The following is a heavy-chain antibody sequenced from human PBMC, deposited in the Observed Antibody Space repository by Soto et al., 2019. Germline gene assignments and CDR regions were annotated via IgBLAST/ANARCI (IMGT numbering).Heavy chain of an antibody. D-gene: IGHD1-1*01. CDR2: IIPLTATA. Sequence: QVRLVQSGPEVKKPGSSVKISCKSSGDSFSRFAVSWVRQAPGQGLEWMGGIIPLTATANYIQKFRGRVTITADDSSSTVYMEVSSLRSDDTAVYYCVRLGLDLDFDHWGQGTLVTVST. V-gene: IGHV1-69*01. J-gene: IGHJ4*02. CDR1: GDSFSRFA. CDR3: VRLGLDLDFDH.